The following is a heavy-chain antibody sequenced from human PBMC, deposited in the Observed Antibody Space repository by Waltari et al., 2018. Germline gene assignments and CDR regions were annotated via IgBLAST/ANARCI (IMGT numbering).Heavy chain of an antibody. J-gene: IGHJ5*02. V-gene: IGHV1-69*04. CDR3: ARDRGQWLVGSWFDP. Sequence: QVQLVQSGAEVKKPGSSVKVSCKASGGTFSSYAISWVRQAPGQGLEWMGGIIPILGIANYAQKFQGRVTITADESTSTAFMELSSLRSEDTAVYYCARDRGQWLVGSWFDPWGQGTLVTVSS. CDR2: IIPILGIA. D-gene: IGHD6-19*01. CDR1: GGTFSSYA.